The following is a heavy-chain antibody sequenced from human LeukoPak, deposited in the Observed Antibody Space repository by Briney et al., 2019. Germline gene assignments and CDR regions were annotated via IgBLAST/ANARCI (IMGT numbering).Heavy chain of an antibody. D-gene: IGHD3-9*01. V-gene: IGHV1-18*01. CDR1: GYTFTSYG. Sequence: EASVKVSCKASGYTFTSYGISWVRQAPGQGLEWMGWISAYNGNTNYAQKLQGRVTMTTDTSTSTAYMELRSLRSDDTAVYYCARAYYDILTGLNWFDPWGQGTLVTVSS. CDR2: ISAYNGNT. J-gene: IGHJ5*02. CDR3: ARAYYDILTGLNWFDP.